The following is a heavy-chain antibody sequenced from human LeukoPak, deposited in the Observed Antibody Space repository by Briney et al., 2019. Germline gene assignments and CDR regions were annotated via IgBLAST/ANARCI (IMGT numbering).Heavy chain of an antibody. J-gene: IGHJ6*03. CDR1: GFTVSTNY. V-gene: IGHV3-66*01. D-gene: IGHD1-26*01. CDR3: AGYGGSYPYYMDV. CDR2: MYTLGNT. Sequence: GGSLRLSCAASGFTVSTNYMTWIRQAPGKGLEWVSVMYTLGNTNYADSVRGRFTISGDNSKNTLYLQMNSLRAEDTAVYYCAGYGGSYPYYMDVWGKGTTVTISS.